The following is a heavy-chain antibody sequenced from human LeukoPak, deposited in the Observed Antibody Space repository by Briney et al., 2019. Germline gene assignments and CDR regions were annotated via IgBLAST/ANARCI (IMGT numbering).Heavy chain of an antibody. J-gene: IGHJ4*02. CDR1: GYTFTSYG. CDR3: ARDPLGAVAGNWDY. V-gene: IGHV1-18*01. Sequence: ASVKVSCKASGYTFTSYGISWVRQAPGQGVEWMGWISTYNGNTNYAQKLQGRVTMTTDTSTSTAYMELRSLRSDDTAVYYCARDPLGAVAGNWDYWGQGTLVTVSS. CDR2: ISTYNGNT. D-gene: IGHD6-19*01.